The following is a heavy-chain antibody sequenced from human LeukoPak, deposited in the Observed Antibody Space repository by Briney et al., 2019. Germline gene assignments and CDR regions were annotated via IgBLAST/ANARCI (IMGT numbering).Heavy chain of an antibody. V-gene: IGHV3-53*01. CDR3: ARGSGGSYYMNY. Sequence: GGSLRLSCAVSGFSFSNSWMSWVRQAPGKGLEWVSVIYSGGSTYYADSVKGRFTISRDNSKNTLYLQMNSLRAEDTAVYYCARGSGGSYYMNYWGQGTLVTVSS. D-gene: IGHD1-26*01. CDR1: GFSFSNSW. CDR2: IYSGGST. J-gene: IGHJ4*02.